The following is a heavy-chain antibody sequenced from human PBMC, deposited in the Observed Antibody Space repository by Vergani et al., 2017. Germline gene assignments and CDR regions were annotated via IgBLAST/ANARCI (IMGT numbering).Heavy chain of an antibody. J-gene: IGHJ6*02. V-gene: IGHV4-34*01. CDR2: INHSGST. D-gene: IGHD4-17*01. CDR1: GGSFSGYY. Sequence: QVQLQQWGAGLLKPSETLSLTCAVYGGSFSGYYWSWIRQPPGKGLEWIGEINHSGSTNYNPSLKSRVTISVDTSKNQFSLKLSSVTAADTAVYYCARTCYGDYNYYYYGMDVWGQGTTVTVSS. CDR3: ARTCYGDYNYYYYGMDV.